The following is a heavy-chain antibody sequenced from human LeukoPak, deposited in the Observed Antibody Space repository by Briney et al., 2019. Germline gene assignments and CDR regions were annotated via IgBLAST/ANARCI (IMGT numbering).Heavy chain of an antibody. CDR1: GGSISSYY. Sequence: SETLSLTCTVSGGSISSYYWSWIRQPPGKGLEWIEYIYYSGSTNYNPSLKSRVTISVDTSKNQFSLKLSSVTAADTAVYYCARVMGCSGGSCYSPYYVDYWGQGTLVTVSS. CDR2: IYYSGST. V-gene: IGHV4-59*01. CDR3: ARVMGCSGGSCYSPYYVDY. J-gene: IGHJ4*02. D-gene: IGHD2-15*01.